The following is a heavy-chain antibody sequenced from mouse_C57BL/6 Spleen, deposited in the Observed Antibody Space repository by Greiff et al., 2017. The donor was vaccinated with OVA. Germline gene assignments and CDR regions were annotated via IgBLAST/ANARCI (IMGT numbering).Heavy chain of an antibody. CDR2: ISYDGSN. J-gene: IGHJ2*01. CDR1: GYSITSGYY. V-gene: IGHV3-6*01. CDR3: ARGNYGFDY. Sequence: EVKLVESGPGLVKPSQSLSLTCSVTGYSITSGYYWNWIRQFPGNKLEWMGYISYDGSNNYNPSLKNRISITRDTSKNQFFLKLNSVTTEDTATYYCARGNYGFDYWGQGTTRTVSS. D-gene: IGHD2-1*01.